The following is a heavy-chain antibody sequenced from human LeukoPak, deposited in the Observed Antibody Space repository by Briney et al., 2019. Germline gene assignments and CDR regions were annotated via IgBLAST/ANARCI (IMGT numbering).Heavy chain of an antibody. CDR1: GFTFSSYA. D-gene: IGHD3-10*01. CDR3: ARDVYYYYGYYYYGMDV. J-gene: IGHJ6*02. V-gene: IGHV3-30-3*01. CDR2: ISYDGSNK. Sequence: GGSLRLSCAASGFTFSSYAMYWVRQAPGKGLEWVAVISYDGSNKYYADSVKGRFTISRDNSKNTLYLQMNSLRAEDTAVYYCARDVYYYYGYYYYGMDVWGQGTTVTVSS.